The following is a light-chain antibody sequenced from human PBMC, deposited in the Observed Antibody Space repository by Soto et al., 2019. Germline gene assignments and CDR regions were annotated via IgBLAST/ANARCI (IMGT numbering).Light chain of an antibody. CDR1: QTIRRW. Sequence: DIEMTQSPSTLSASVGDSVTITCRASQTIRRWLAWYQQSPGKAPKVLIYDASTLESGVPARFSGSGAETEFTLTISSLQPEDSATYYCQHYNSDPWTFGQGTKVEI. CDR3: QHYNSDPWT. CDR2: DAS. J-gene: IGKJ1*01. V-gene: IGKV1-5*01.